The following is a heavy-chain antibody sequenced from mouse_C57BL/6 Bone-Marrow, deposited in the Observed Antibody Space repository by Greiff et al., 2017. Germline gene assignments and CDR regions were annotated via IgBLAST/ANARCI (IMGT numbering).Heavy chain of an antibody. Sequence: QVQLQQPGAELVKPGASVKLSCKASGYTFTSYWMHWVKQRPGQGLEWIGRIQPNSGGTNYNEKFKSKATLTVDKSSSTAYRQRSSLTSEDSAVYDCDRELSNCDWYCYVGGTGTAVTVS. V-gene: IGHV1-64*01. CDR1: GYTFTSYW. D-gene: IGHD2-5*01. CDR3: DRELSNCDWYCYV. CDR2: IQPNSGGT. J-gene: IGHJ1*03.